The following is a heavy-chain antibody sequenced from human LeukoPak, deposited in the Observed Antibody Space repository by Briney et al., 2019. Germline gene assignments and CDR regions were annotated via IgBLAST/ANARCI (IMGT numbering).Heavy chain of an antibody. J-gene: IGHJ4*02. CDR2: ISVSGNT. CDR1: GFTLSSYA. V-gene: IGHV3-23*01. Sequence: GGSLRLSCAASGFTLSSYAMSWVRQGPGKGLEWVSAISVSGNTYHADSVKGRFTISRDSSKNTLYLQMNSLRAEDTAVYYCATHSGSYYANNFDYWGQGTLVTVSS. D-gene: IGHD1-26*01. CDR3: ATHSGSYYANNFDY.